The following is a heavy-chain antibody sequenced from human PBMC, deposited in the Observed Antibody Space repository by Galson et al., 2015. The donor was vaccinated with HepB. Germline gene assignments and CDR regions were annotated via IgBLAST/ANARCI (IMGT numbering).Heavy chain of an antibody. Sequence: SLRLSCAASGFTVSNNYMSWVRQAPGKGLGWVSIIYTGGSTYYADSVKGRFTISRDNSKNTLYLQMNSLRAEDTAVYYCARQLNFDYWGQGTLVTVSS. D-gene: IGHD5-24*01. V-gene: IGHV3-53*01. CDR2: IYTGGST. CDR1: GFTVSNNY. J-gene: IGHJ4*02. CDR3: ARQLNFDY.